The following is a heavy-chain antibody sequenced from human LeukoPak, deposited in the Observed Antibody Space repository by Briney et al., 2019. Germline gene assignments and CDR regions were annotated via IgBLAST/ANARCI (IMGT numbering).Heavy chain of an antibody. CDR2: IGTAGDP. V-gene: IGHV3-13*05. D-gene: IGHD6-13*01. J-gene: IGHJ3*02. Sequence: GGSLRLSCAASGFTFSNYDMHWVRQGTGKSLEWVSAIGTAGDPYYPGSVEGRSTISRENAKNSLYLQMNSLRGGDTAVYYCVAAPSKSSAFDIWGQGTMVTVSS. CDR3: VAAPSKSSAFDI. CDR1: GFTFSNYD.